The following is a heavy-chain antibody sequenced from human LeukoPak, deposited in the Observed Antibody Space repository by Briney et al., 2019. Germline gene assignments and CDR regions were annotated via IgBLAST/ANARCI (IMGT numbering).Heavy chain of an antibody. V-gene: IGHV1-18*01. J-gene: IGHJ3*01. CDR1: GRLFSSYG. D-gene: IGHD1-26*01. CDR3: VRARGWSNCLLTDGFDS. Sequence: ASVKVSCKASGRLFSSYGIAWVRQAPGEGLEWLGWISNFDGDTKVAENLQGRVTLTTDTSTSTAYMELRSLKSDDTAVYYCVRARGWSNCLLTDGFDSWGQGTKVTVSS. CDR2: ISNFDGDT.